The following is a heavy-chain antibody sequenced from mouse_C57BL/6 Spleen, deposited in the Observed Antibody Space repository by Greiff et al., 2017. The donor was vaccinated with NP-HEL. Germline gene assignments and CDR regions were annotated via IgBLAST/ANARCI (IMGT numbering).Heavy chain of an antibody. V-gene: IGHV1-55*01. CDR1: GYTFTSYW. CDR2: IYPGSGST. D-gene: IGHD1-1*01. J-gene: IGHJ2*01. Sequence: QVQLKQPGAELVKPGASVKMSCKASGYTFTSYWITWVKQRPGQGLEWIGDIYPGSGSTNYNQKFKGKSTLTVDKSSSTAYMQLSSLTSEDSAVYYCATYYYGSSGGYFDYWGQGTTLTVSS. CDR3: ATYYYGSSGGYFDY.